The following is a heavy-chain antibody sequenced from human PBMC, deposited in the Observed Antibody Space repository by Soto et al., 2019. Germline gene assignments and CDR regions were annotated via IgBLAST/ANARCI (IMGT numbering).Heavy chain of an antibody. CDR3: ARDGSERSGEIGYYYYMDV. Sequence: EVQLVESGGGLVKPGGSLRLSCAASGFTFSSYSLNWVRQAPGKGLEWVSSITSSGASIYYADSVKGRFTISRDNAKNSLYLQMNSLRAEDTAVYYCARDGSERSGEIGYYYYMDVWGKGTTATVSS. CDR2: ITSSGASI. D-gene: IGHD2-15*01. CDR1: GFTFSSYS. J-gene: IGHJ6*03. V-gene: IGHV3-21*01.